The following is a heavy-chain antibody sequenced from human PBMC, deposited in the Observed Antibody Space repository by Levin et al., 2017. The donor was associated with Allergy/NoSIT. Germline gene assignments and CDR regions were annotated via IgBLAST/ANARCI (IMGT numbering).Heavy chain of an antibody. Sequence: SCAASGFTFSSYGMHWVRQAPGKGLEWVAVTWFDGSNRYYTDSVKGRFTISRDNSKNTLFLQMDSLRDDDTAVYYCARGSQQLLKFLDYWGQGTLVTV. V-gene: IGHV3-33*01. CDR1: GFTFSSYG. CDR2: TWFDGSNR. D-gene: IGHD2-21*02. J-gene: IGHJ4*02. CDR3: ARGSQQLLKFLDY.